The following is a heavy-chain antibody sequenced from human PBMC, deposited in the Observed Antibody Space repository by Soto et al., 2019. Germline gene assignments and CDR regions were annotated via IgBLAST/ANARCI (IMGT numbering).Heavy chain of an antibody. CDR3: AKTKGVVTMVRGVHDAFDI. J-gene: IGHJ3*02. CDR2: ISWNSGSI. V-gene: IGHV3-9*01. Sequence: GGSLRLSCTASGFTFDDYAMHWVRQAPGKGLEWVSGISWNSGSIGYADSVKGRFTISRDNAKNSLYLQMNSLRAEDTALYYCAKTKGVVTMVRGVHDAFDIWGQGTMVTVSS. D-gene: IGHD3-10*01. CDR1: GFTFDDYA.